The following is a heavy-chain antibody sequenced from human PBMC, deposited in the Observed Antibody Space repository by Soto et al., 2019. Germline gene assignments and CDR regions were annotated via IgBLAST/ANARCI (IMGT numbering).Heavy chain of an antibody. D-gene: IGHD2-21*01. J-gene: IGHJ4*02. Sequence: ASETLSLTCTVSGGSISSSSYYWGWIRQPPGKGLEWIGSIYYSGSTYYNTSLKSRVTISVDTSKNQFSLKLSSVTAADTAVYYCARRLYSFSVGLFDYWGQGTLVTVSS. CDR1: GGSISSSSYY. CDR2: IYYSGST. V-gene: IGHV4-39*01. CDR3: ARRLYSFSVGLFDY.